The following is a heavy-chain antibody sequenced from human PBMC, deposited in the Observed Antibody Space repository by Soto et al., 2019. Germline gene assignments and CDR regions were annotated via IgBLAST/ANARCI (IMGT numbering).Heavy chain of an antibody. Sequence: SETLSLTCTVSGGSISSYYWSWIRQPPGKGLEWIGYIYYSGSTNYNPSLKSRVTISVDTSKNQFSLKLSSVTAADTAVYYCARHVRAGGGSYHLDYWGQGTLVTVSS. CDR3: ARHVRAGGGSYHLDY. D-gene: IGHD1-26*01. CDR1: GGSISSYY. CDR2: IYYSGST. J-gene: IGHJ4*02. V-gene: IGHV4-59*08.